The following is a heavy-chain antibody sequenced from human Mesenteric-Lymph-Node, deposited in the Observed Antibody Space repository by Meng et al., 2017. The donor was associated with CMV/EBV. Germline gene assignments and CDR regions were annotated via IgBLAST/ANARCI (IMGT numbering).Heavy chain of an antibody. CDR1: GGSFSGYY. Sequence: SETLSLTCAVYGGSFSGYYWSWIRQPPGKGLEWIGEINHSGSTNYNPSLKSRVTISVDTSKNQFSLKLSSVTAADTAVYYCATGSLPAPIVHYWGPGIVVTVSS. CDR3: ATGSLPAPIVHY. CDR2: INHSGST. J-gene: IGHJ4*02. D-gene: IGHD2-2*01. V-gene: IGHV4-34*01.